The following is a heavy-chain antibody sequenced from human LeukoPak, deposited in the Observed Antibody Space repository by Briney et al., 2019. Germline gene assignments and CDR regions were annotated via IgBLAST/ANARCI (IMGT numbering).Heavy chain of an antibody. CDR2: IYTSGST. CDR3: ARDEWGTDY. D-gene: IGHD3-16*01. V-gene: IGHV4-4*07. J-gene: IGHJ4*02. Sequence: SETLSLTCNVSGASINTYYWSWIRQSAGKGLEWIGRIYTSGSTNYNPSLKSRVTISVDTSKNQFSLELSSVTAADTAVYYCARDEWGTDYWGQGTLVTVSS. CDR1: GASINTYY.